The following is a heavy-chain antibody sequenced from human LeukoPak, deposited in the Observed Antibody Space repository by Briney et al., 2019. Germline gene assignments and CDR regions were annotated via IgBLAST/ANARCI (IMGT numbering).Heavy chain of an antibody. D-gene: IGHD5-12*01. J-gene: IGHJ4*02. Sequence: GKSLKISCKGSGYRFTRYWISWVRQMPGKGLEWMGKIDPSDSYTNYSPSFQGHVTISADKSIDTAYLQWSSLKASDTAMYYCARHEGGYAASDYWGQGTLVTVSS. V-gene: IGHV5-10-1*01. CDR3: ARHEGGYAASDY. CDR1: GYRFTRYW. CDR2: IDPSDSYT.